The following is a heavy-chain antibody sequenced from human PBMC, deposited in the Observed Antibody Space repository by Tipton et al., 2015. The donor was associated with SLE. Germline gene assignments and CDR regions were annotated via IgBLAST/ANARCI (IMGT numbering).Heavy chain of an antibody. CDR1: GGSISNYY. CDR3: ARGVPSAMWSFFYYLDV. J-gene: IGHJ6*03. Sequence: LRLSCTVSGGSISNYYWNWIRQPPGKGLEWIGYIFYSGSTNYNPSLKSRVTISVDTSKNQFSLKLKSVTAADSAVYYCARGVPSAMWSFFYYLDVWGKGTTVTVSS. V-gene: IGHV4-59*01. CDR2: IFYSGST. D-gene: IGHD2-2*01.